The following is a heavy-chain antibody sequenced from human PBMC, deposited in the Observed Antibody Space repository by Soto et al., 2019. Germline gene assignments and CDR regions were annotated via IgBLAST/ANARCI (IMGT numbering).Heavy chain of an antibody. D-gene: IGHD6-19*01. J-gene: IGHJ4*02. Sequence: QVQLVESGGGVVQPGRSLRLSCAASGFTFSSYGMHWVRQAPGKGLEWVAVISYDGSNKYYADSVKGRFTISRDNSKNTLYLQMNSLRAEDTAVYYCAKARYSSGWLRFDYWGQGTLVTVSS. CDR3: AKARYSSGWLRFDY. CDR1: GFTFSSYG. V-gene: IGHV3-30*18. CDR2: ISYDGSNK.